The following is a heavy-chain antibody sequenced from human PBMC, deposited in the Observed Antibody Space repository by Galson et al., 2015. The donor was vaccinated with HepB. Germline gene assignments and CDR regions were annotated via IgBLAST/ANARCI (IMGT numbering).Heavy chain of an antibody. D-gene: IGHD4-17*01. CDR1: GFTFSSYW. CDR3: ARSKDYGDLYYFDY. Sequence: SLRLSCAASGFTFSSYWMSWVRQAPGKGLEWVANIKQDGSEKYYVDSVKGRFTISRDNAKNSLYLQMNSLRAEDTAVYYCARSKDYGDLYYFDYWGQGTLVTVSS. CDR2: IKQDGSEK. V-gene: IGHV3-7*01. J-gene: IGHJ4*02.